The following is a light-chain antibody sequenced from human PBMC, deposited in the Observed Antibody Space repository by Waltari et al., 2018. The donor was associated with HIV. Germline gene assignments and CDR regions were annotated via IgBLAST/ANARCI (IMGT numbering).Light chain of an antibody. V-gene: IGLV1-47*01. Sequence: QSVLTQPPSASGTPGQTVTIPCSGRSSNIGNDNVYWYQQLPGMTPKLLIYKNYQRPSGVPDRFAGSKSGTSASLAISGLRSEDEADYYCVGWDGSLSGYVFGAGTTVTVL. CDR3: VGWDGSLSGYV. CDR2: KNY. J-gene: IGLJ1*01. CDR1: SSNIGNDN.